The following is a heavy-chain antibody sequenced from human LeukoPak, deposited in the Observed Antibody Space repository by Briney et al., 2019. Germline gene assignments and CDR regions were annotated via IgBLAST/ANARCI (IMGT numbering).Heavy chain of an antibody. CDR2: ISPSSDVT. CDR1: GFTFSSYA. Sequence: GGSLRLSCAASGFTFSSYATSWVRQAPGKGLEWVSYISPSSDVTYYAESVQGRFTISRDNAKNALYLQMNSLTDEDTALYYCAREVDIGGYRNDGYCQWGQGTLVTVSS. D-gene: IGHD3-16*01. J-gene: IGHJ4*02. V-gene: IGHV3-48*02. CDR3: AREVDIGGYRNDGYCQ.